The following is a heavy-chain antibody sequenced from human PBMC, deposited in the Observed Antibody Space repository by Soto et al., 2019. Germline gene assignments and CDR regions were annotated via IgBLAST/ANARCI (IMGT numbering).Heavy chain of an antibody. CDR2: LYYNTNT. CDR3: ARTYCTTTSSHADGMDV. D-gene: IGHD2-2*01. V-gene: IGHV4-61*01. CDR1: GGSGNSGSYY. Sequence: QVQLQESGPGLVKPSETLSLTCTVSGGSGNSGSYYWTWIRQPPGKGLEWIGYLYYNTNTNYNPPVKSRVTISVDTSKNQFSLKLSAVTAAATAVYSCARTYCTTTSSHADGMDVWGQGPTVTASS. J-gene: IGHJ6*02.